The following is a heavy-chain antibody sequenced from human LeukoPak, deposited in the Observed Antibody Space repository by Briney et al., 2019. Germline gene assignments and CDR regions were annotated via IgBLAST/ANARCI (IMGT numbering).Heavy chain of an antibody. J-gene: IGHJ4*02. V-gene: IGHV3-30*03. Sequence: GGSLRLSCAASGFTFSSYGMHWVRQAPGKGLEWVAVISYDGSNKYYADSVKGRFTISRDNSKNTLYLQMNSLRAEDTAVYYCARGGRPYSSSTHLDYWGQGTLVTVSS. D-gene: IGHD6-13*01. CDR1: GFTFSSYG. CDR3: ARGGRPYSSSTHLDY. CDR2: ISYDGSNK.